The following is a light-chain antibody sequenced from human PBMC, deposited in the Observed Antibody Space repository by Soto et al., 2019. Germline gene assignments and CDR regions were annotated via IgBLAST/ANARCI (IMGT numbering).Light chain of an antibody. V-gene: IGKV1-6*01. CDR2: AAS. CDR3: LQKYFYPFT. Sequence: AIQMTQSPSSLSASVGDRVTITCRASQGIRNDLDWFQQKPGKAPKLLIYAASNLQSGVPARFSGSGSGTDFTLTTSSLQPEDFDTYYCLQKYFYPFTFGPGT. J-gene: IGKJ3*01. CDR1: QGIRND.